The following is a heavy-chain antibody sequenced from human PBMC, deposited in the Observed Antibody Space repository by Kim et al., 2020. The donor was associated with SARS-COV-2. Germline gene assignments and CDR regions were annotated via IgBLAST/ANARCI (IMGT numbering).Heavy chain of an antibody. D-gene: IGHD2-15*01. CDR2: IYYSGST. V-gene: IGHV4-39*07. J-gene: IGHJ3*02. Sequence: SETLSLTCTVSGGSISSSSYYWGWIRQPPGKGLEWIGSIYYSGSTYYNPSLKSRVTISVDTSKSQFSLKLSSVTAADTAVYYCARDEHCSGGSCYSNAFDIWGQGTMVTVSS. CDR3: ARDEHCSGGSCYSNAFDI. CDR1: GGSISSSSYY.